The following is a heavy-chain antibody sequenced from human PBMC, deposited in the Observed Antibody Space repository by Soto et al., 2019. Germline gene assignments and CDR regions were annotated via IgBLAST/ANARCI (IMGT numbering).Heavy chain of an antibody. V-gene: IGHV4-30-4*01. CDR2: IYYSGST. Sequence: PSETLSLTCTVSGGSISSGDYYWSWIRQPPGKGREWIGYIYYSGSTYYNPSLKSRVTISVDTSKNQFSLRLSSVTAADTAVYYCARERPDGCRLDPWGQGTLVTVSS. D-gene: IGHD6-19*01. CDR1: GGSISSGDYY. J-gene: IGHJ5*02. CDR3: ARERPDGCRLDP.